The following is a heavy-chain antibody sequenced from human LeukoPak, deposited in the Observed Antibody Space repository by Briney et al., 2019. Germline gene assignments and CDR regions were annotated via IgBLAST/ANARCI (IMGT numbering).Heavy chain of an antibody. CDR3: ARSGISTIPNFDY. Sequence: ASVKVSCKASGYTFTGYYIHWVRQAPGQGVEWMGWINPNSGATNNAQKFQGRVTVSRDTSISTAYMEVSKLRSDDTAVYYCARSGISTIPNFDYWGQGTLVTVSS. J-gene: IGHJ4*02. V-gene: IGHV1-2*02. D-gene: IGHD3-3*01. CDR1: GYTFTGYY. CDR2: INPNSGAT.